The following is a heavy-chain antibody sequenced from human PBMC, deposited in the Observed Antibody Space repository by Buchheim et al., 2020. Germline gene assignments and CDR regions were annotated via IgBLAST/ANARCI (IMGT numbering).Heavy chain of an antibody. Sequence: QVLLVESGGASVKPGGSLRLSCAASGFNFGDYYMTWIRQAPGKGLEWVSYVSGSGDYRSYADSVKGRFTISRDNAKNSVYLQMKSLRAEDTAVYYCARDSLGRNITSSSPTGSYGMDVWGQGTT. D-gene: IGHD2/OR15-2a*01. CDR2: VSGSGDYR. V-gene: IGHV3-11*06. CDR3: ARDSLGRNITSSSPTGSYGMDV. J-gene: IGHJ6*02. CDR1: GFNFGDYY.